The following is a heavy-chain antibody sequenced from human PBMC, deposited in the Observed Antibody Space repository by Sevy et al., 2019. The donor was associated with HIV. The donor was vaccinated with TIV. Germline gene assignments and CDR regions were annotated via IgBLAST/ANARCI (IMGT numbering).Heavy chain of an antibody. CDR3: AGDRGVGTSSYGMHV. CDR1: GFTFSGYS. D-gene: IGHD1-26*01. CDR2: ISSASSFI. Sequence: GGSLRLSCAASGFTFSGYSMNWVRQAPGKGLEWVSSISSASSFIYYADSVKGRFTISRDNAKNSLYLQMNSLRPEDTDVYYCAGDRGVGTSSYGMHVWGQGTTVTVSS. J-gene: IGHJ6*02. V-gene: IGHV3-21*01.